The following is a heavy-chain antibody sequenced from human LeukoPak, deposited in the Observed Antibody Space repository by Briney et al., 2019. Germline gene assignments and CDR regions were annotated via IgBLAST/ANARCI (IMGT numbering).Heavy chain of an antibody. D-gene: IGHD3-10*01. CDR2: IISSGSTI. CDR1: GFTFSDYY. Sequence: PGGSLRLSCAAPGFTFSDYYMSWIRQAPGKGLEWVSYIISSGSTIYYADSVKGRFTISRDNAKNSLYLQMNSLRAEDTAVYYCARRKYYYGSGSYYEGAFGYWGQGTLVTVSS. J-gene: IGHJ4*02. V-gene: IGHV3-11*04. CDR3: ARRKYYYGSGSYYEGAFGY.